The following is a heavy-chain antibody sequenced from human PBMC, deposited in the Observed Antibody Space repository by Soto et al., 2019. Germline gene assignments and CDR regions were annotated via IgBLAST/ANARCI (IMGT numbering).Heavy chain of an antibody. CDR2: IIPIFGTA. J-gene: IGHJ6*02. V-gene: IGHV1-69*06. CDR3: ARQPFGDFWSGYPVYYYYGMDV. CDR1: GGTFSSYA. D-gene: IGHD3-3*01. Sequence: SVKVSCKASGGTFSSYAISWVRQAPGQGLEWMGGIIPIFGTANYAQKFQGRVTITADKSTSTAYMELSSLRSEDTAVYYCARQPFGDFWSGYPVYYYYGMDVRGQGTTVTVSS.